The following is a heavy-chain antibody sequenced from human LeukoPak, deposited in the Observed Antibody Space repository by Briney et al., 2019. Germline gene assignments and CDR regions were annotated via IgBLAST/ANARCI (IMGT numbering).Heavy chain of an antibody. CDR3: AGLRIAALPSYYYGMDV. J-gene: IGHJ6*02. D-gene: IGHD6-6*01. CDR2: IYYSGST. V-gene: IGHV4-59*01. Sequence: PSETLSLTCTVSGGSISSYYWSWIRQPPGKGLEWIGYIYYSGSTNYNPSLKSRVTISVDTSKNQFSLKLSSVTAADTAVYDCAGLRIAALPSYYYGMDVWGQGTTVTVSS. CDR1: GGSISSYY.